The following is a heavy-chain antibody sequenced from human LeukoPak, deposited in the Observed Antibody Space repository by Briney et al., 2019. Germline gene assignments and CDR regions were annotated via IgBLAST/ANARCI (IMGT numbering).Heavy chain of an antibody. J-gene: IGHJ4*02. CDR3: ERYGYHFDY. V-gene: IGHV1-2*02. Sequence: ASVKVSCKASGYTFTGYYLHWVRQAPGQGLEWMGLINPNNGDTKYAQKFYGRVTMTRDRSITTAYMELSRLTSDDTAVYYCERYGYHFDYWGQGPRVSVSS. D-gene: IGHD5-24*01. CDR2: INPNNGDT. CDR1: GYTFTGYY.